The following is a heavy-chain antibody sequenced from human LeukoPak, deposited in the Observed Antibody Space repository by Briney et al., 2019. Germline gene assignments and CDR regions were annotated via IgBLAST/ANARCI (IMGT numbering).Heavy chain of an antibody. D-gene: IGHD3-22*01. CDR3: VRHLSSGYYPNWFDP. J-gene: IGHJ5*02. CDR1: GGSISSSSYY. Sequence: PSETLSLTCTVSGGSISSSSYYWGWIRQPPGKGLEWIGSIYYSGSTYYNPSLKSRVTISVDTSKNQFSLKLSSVTAADTAVYYCVRHLSSGYYPNWFDPWGQGTLVTVSS. CDR2: IYYSGST. V-gene: IGHV4-39*01.